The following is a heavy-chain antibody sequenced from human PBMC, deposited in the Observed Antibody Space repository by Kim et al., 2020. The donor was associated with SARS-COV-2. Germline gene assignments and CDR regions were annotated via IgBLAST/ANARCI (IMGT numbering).Heavy chain of an antibody. D-gene: IGHD2-2*01. V-gene: IGHV4-59*08. CDR2: IYYSGST. CDR3: ARQFKGYCSSTSCFRYYYYYYMDV. Sequence: SETLSLTCTVSGGSISSYYWSWIRQPPGKGLEWIGYIYYSGSTNYNPSLKSRVTISVDTSKNQFSLKLSSVTAADTAVYYCARQFKGYCSSTSCFRYYYYYYMDVWGKGTTVTVSS. CDR1: GGSISSYY. J-gene: IGHJ6*03.